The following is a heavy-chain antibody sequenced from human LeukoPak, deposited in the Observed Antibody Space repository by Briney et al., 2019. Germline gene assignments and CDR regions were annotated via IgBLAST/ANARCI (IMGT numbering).Heavy chain of an antibody. CDR1: GGSFSDYY. CDR2: INHSGST. V-gene: IGHV4-34*01. D-gene: IGHD3-16*01. CDR3: ARGRSYYGSHGGYVAY. J-gene: IGHJ4*02. Sequence: PSETLSLTCAVYGGSFSDYYWSWIRQPPGKGLEWIGEINHSGSTNYNPSLKSRVTISVDTSKNQLSLKLNSVTAADTAVYYCARGRSYYGSHGGYVAYWGQGTLVTVSS.